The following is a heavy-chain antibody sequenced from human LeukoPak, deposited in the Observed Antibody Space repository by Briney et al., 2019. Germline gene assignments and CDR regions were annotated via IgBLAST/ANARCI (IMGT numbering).Heavy chain of an antibody. CDR1: GYTFTTYG. CDR2: ISAYSGNT. V-gene: IGHV1-18*01. Sequence: ASVKVSCKASGYTFTTYGISWVRQAPGQGLEWMGWISAYSGNTNYAQKLQGRVTMTTDTSTSTAYMELRSLRSDDTAVYYCARRRQLPNWFDPWGQGTLVTVSS. J-gene: IGHJ5*02. D-gene: IGHD2-2*01. CDR3: ARRRQLPNWFDP.